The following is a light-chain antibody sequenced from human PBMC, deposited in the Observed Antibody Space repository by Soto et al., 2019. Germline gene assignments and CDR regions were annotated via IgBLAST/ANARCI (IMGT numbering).Light chain of an antibody. CDR2: GAS. V-gene: IGKV3-20*01. CDR3: QQYGSSPRNT. Sequence: EIVLTQSPGTLSLSPGERATLSCRASQSVSSSYLAWYQQKPGQAPRLLIYGASSRATGIPDRFSGSGSGTDFTLTISRLEPEDFAVYYGQQYGSSPRNTVGQGTKLEIK. J-gene: IGKJ2*01. CDR1: QSVSSSY.